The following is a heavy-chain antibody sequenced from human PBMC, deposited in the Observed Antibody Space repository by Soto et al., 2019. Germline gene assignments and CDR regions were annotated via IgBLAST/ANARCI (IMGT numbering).Heavy chain of an antibody. V-gene: IGHV3-74*01. CDR1: GFTFGSYW. Sequence: GSLRLSCAASGFTFGSYWMNWVRQAPGKGLVWVSRIDSDGSSTTYADSVKGRFTTSRDNAKNTLYLQMSSLRVEDTAVYYCARGRPYGMDVWGQGTTVTGS. J-gene: IGHJ6*02. CDR2: IDSDGSST. CDR3: ARGRPYGMDV.